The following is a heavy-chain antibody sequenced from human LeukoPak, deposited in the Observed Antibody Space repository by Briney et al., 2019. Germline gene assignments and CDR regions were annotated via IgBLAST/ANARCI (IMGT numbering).Heavy chain of an antibody. Sequence: PGGSLRLSCVASGFTFSTYCMSWIRQAPGKGLEWVSYISSSGSTIYYADSVKGRFTISRDNAKNSLYLQMNSLRAEDTAVYYCARRSRGWYYAYFDYWGQGTLVTVSS. CDR1: GFTFSTYC. CDR2: ISSSGSTI. J-gene: IGHJ4*02. V-gene: IGHV3-11*04. CDR3: ARRSRGWYYAYFDY. D-gene: IGHD6-19*01.